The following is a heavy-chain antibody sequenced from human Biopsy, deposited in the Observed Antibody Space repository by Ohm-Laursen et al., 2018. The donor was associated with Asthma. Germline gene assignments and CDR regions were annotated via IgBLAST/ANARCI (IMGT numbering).Heavy chain of an antibody. V-gene: IGHV1-3*04. CDR3: ARTYYDFLTGQVKDVFGV. D-gene: IGHD3-9*01. CDR1: GYNFISFA. CDR2: VNTGNGDT. Sequence: ASVKVSCKASGYNFISFAIHWVRQAPGQRLKWMGWVNTGNGDTKYSQKFQGRVTITRDTSASTAYMELRSLRSEDTATYYCARTYYDFLTGQVKDVFGVWGQGTMVTVSS. J-gene: IGHJ3*01.